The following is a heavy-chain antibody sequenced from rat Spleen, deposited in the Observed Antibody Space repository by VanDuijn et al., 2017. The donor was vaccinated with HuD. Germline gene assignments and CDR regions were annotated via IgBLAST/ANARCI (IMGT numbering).Heavy chain of an antibody. D-gene: IGHD1-7*01. J-gene: IGHJ3*01. CDR2: ISTGCVST. Sequence: EVQLVESGGGLVQPGRSLKLSCAASGFTFSNYYMAWVRPAPTKGLEWVAYISTGCVSTYYRDSVKGRFTISRDNAKSTLYLQMDSLRSEDTATYYCTTDYYGYGAYWGQGTLVTVSS. CDR1: GFTFSNYY. V-gene: IGHV5-27*01. CDR3: TTDYYGYGAY.